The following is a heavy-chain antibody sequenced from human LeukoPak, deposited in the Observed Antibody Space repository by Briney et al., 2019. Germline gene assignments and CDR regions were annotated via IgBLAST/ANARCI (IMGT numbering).Heavy chain of an antibody. CDR2: IIPTFGTT. V-gene: IGHV1-69*05. CDR1: GRSFSTYA. J-gene: IGHJ4*02. CDR3: SNNVFGEYAFDY. D-gene: IGHD4-17*01. Sequence: ASVKVSCKASGRSFSTYAISWVRQAPGQGLEWMGGIIPTFGTTNYAQKFQGRVTITTDEVTTTAYPAYMELSSLRSEDTAVYYCSNNVFGEYAFDYWGQGTLVTVSS.